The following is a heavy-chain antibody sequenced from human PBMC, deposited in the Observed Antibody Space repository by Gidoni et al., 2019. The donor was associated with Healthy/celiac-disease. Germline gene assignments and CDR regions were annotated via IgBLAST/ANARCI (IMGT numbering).Heavy chain of an antibody. V-gene: IGHV3-21*01. J-gene: IGHJ3*02. CDR2: ISSSSSYI. Sequence: VSSISSSSSYIYYADSVKGRFTISRDNAKNSLYLQMNSLRAEDTAVYYCARASAVSAFDIWGQGTMVTVSS. CDR3: ARASAVSAFDI. D-gene: IGHD6-19*01.